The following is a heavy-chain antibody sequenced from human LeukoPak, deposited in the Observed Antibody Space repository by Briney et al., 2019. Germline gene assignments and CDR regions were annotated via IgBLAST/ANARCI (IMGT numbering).Heavy chain of an antibody. CDR1: GGSISSGDYY. Sequence: SETLSLTCAVYGGSISSGDYYWSWIRQPPGKGLEWIGYIYYSGSTYYNPSLKSLFTISVDTSKNQFSLKLSSVTAADTAVYYCARVGSSWSYYFDYWGQGTLVTVSS. CDR2: IYYSGST. D-gene: IGHD6-13*01. CDR3: ARVGSSWSYYFDY. J-gene: IGHJ4*02. V-gene: IGHV4-30-4*08.